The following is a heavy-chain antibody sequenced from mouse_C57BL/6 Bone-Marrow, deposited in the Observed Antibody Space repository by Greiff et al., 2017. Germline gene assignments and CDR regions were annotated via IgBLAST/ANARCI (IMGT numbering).Heavy chain of an antibody. Sequence: QVQLQQPGAELVRPGSSVKLSCKASGYTFTSYWMDWVKQRPGQGLEWIGNIYPSDSETHYNQKFKDKATLTVDKSSSKAYMQLSSLTSEDSAVYYFARWRPYYFDYWGQGTTLTVSS. CDR1: GYTFTSYW. CDR2: IYPSDSET. CDR3: ARWRPYYFDY. V-gene: IGHV1-61*01. J-gene: IGHJ2*01.